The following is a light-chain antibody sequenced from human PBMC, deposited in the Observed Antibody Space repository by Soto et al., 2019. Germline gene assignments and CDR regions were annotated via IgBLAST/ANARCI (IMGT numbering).Light chain of an antibody. Sequence: QSVLIQPASVSGSPGQSITISCTGTSSDVGGSNYVSWYQHHPHRAPKLLIYEVSYRPSGVSNRFSGSKSGNTASLTISGLQADDEADYYCSSYTSSNTLEVFGFGTKVT. CDR2: EVS. CDR1: SSDVGGSNY. J-gene: IGLJ1*01. V-gene: IGLV2-14*01. CDR3: SSYTSSNTLEV.